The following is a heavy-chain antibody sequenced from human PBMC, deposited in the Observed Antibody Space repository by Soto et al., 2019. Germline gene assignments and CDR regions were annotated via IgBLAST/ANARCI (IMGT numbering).Heavy chain of an antibody. CDR3: ARDIGEMSAV. Sequence: SLRLSCTGSGFTFSSSTMTWVRQGPGKGLEWVPSISSSSSYIYFADSLKGRFTISRDNAKNSLYLQMNSLRAEDTAVYYCARDIGEMSAVWGQGTQVTVSS. CDR1: GFTFSSST. CDR2: ISSSSSYI. D-gene: IGHD3-10*01. V-gene: IGHV3-21*06. J-gene: IGHJ4*02.